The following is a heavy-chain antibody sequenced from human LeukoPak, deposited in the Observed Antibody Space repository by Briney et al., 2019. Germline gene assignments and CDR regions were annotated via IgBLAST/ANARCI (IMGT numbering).Heavy chain of an antibody. J-gene: IGHJ3*02. V-gene: IGHV3-30*02. D-gene: IGHD2-2*01. CDR2: IWYDGSNK. CDR1: GFTFSSYG. CDR3: AKELGYCSSTSCYAFDI. Sequence: PGGSLRLSCAASGFTFSSYGMHWVRQAPGKGLEWVAFIWYDGSNKYYADSVKGRFTISRDNSKNTLYLQMNSLRAEDTAVYYCAKELGYCSSTSCYAFDIWGQGTMVTVSS.